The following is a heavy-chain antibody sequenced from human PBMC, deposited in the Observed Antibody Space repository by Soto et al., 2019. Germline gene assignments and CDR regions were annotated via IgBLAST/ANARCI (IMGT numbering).Heavy chain of an antibody. CDR1: GGSIGSSSFH. D-gene: IGHD6-13*01. V-gene: IGHV4-39*01. CDR3: ARRERAAGTDWWFDP. J-gene: IGHJ5*02. CDR2: IYYSGST. Sequence: SETLCLTCTVSGGSIGSSSFHWGWIRQPPGKGLEWIGSIYYSGSTYYSPSLKSRVTISVDTSKNQFSLKLSSVTAADTALYYCARRERAAGTDWWFDPWGQGTLVTVSS.